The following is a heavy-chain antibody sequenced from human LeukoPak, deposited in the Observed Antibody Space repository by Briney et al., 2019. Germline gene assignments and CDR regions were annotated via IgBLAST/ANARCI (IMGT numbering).Heavy chain of an antibody. CDR3: ARANNAGWFDY. Sequence: PGGSLRLSCAASGFSFSSFWMTWVRQAPGKGLEWVANIKEDGSRNHCVDSVKGRITISRDNAKNSLFLQMSSLRVEDTAVYYCARANNAGWFDYWGQGTLVTVSS. D-gene: IGHD6-19*01. V-gene: IGHV3-7*04. CDR1: GFSFSSFW. CDR2: IKEDGSRN. J-gene: IGHJ4*02.